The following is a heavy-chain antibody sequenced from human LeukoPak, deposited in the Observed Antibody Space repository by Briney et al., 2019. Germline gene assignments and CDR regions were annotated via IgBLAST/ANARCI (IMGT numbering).Heavy chain of an antibody. Sequence: SETLSLTCTVSGGSISSSSYYWVWIRQPPGKGLEWIGTIYYSGSTYYKPSLKSRVTISVDTSKNQFSLKLSSVTAADTAVYYCARGAKVRGVIYRYWGQGTLVTVSS. J-gene: IGHJ4*02. D-gene: IGHD3-10*01. CDR3: ARGAKVRGVIYRY. CDR2: IYYSGST. CDR1: GGSISSSSYY. V-gene: IGHV4-39*07.